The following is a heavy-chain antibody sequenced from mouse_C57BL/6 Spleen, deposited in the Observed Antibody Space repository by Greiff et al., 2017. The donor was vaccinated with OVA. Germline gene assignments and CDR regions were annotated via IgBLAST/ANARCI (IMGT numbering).Heavy chain of an antibody. Sequence: QVQLKQPGAELVKPGASVKMSCKASGYTFTSYWITWVKQRPGHGLEWIGDIYPGSGSTNYNEKFKCKATLTVDTSSSTAYMQLSSLTSEDSAVYYCARKGGYAMDYWGQGTSVTVSS. V-gene: IGHV1-55*01. CDR1: GYTFTSYW. CDR3: ARKGGYAMDY. J-gene: IGHJ4*01. CDR2: IYPGSGST.